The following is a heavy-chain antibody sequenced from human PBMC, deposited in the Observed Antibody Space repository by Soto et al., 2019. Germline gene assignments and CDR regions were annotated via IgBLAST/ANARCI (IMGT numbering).Heavy chain of an antibody. CDR3: ARGAVTTNYYYYGMDV. CDR1: GFTFSAYA. D-gene: IGHD4-17*01. CDR2: ISYDGSSK. Sequence: LRLSCAASGFTFSAYAMHWVRQAPVKGLEWVALISYDGSSKNYADSVKGRFTISRGNSKNTLYLQMNSLRNEDTAVYYCARGAVTTNYYYYGMDVWGRGTTVTVSS. V-gene: IGHV3-30-3*01. J-gene: IGHJ6*02.